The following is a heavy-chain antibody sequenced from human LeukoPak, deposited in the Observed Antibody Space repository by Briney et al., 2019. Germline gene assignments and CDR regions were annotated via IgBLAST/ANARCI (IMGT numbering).Heavy chain of an antibody. CDR2: IYHSGST. Sequence: SETLSLTCTVSGYSISSGYYWGWIRQPPGKGLEWIGSIYHSGSTYYNPSLKSRVTISVDTSKNQFSLKLSSVTAADTAVYYCASLVRSYYDSSGYSDFDYWGQGTLVTVSS. D-gene: IGHD3-22*01. J-gene: IGHJ4*02. V-gene: IGHV4-38-2*02. CDR3: ASLVRSYYDSSGYSDFDY. CDR1: GYSISSGYY.